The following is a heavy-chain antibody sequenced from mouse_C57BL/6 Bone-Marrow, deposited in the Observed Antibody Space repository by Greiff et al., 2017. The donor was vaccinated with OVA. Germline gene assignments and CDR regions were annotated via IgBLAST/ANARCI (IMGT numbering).Heavy chain of an antibody. CDR2: IYPGSGST. D-gene: IGHD2-4*01. CDR1: GYTFTSYW. J-gene: IGHJ1*03. V-gene: IGHV1-55*01. CDR3: AREGDYDWYFDV. Sequence: VQLQQPGAELVKPGASVKMSCKASGYTFTSYWITWVKQRPGQGLEWIGDIYPGSGSTNYNEKFKSKATLTVDTSSSTAYMQLSSLTSEDSAVYCCAREGDYDWYFDVWGTGTTVTVSS.